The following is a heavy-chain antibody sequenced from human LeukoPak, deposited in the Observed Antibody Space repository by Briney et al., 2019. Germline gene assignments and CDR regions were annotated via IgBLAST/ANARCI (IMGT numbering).Heavy chain of an antibody. J-gene: IGHJ4*02. CDR2: MYYSVST. V-gene: IGHV4-59*01. CDR3: ARHSGGYNYFDY. D-gene: IGHD5-24*01. Sequence: PSETLSLTCTVSGGAITGYYWSWLRQPPGKGLEWIGHMYYSVSTNYNPSLKSRVTMSIDTSKNHFSLNVNSVTAADTAVYYCARHSGGYNYFDYWGQGTLVTVSS. CDR1: GGAITGYY.